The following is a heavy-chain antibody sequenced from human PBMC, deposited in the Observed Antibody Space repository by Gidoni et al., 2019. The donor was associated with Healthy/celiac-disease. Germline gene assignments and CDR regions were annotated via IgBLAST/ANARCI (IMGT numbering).Heavy chain of an antibody. V-gene: IGHV3-23*01. Sequence: SGFTFRSYAMSWVRQATGKGLEWVSAISGSGGSTYYADSVKGRFTISRDNSKNTLYLQMNSLRAEDTAVYYCAKEKPAAPNGLFDYWGQGTLVTVSS. D-gene: IGHD2-2*01. CDR2: ISGSGGST. CDR1: GFTFRSYA. CDR3: AKEKPAAPNGLFDY. J-gene: IGHJ4*02.